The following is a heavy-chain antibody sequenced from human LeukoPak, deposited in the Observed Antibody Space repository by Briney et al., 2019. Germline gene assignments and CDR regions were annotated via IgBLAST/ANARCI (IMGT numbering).Heavy chain of an antibody. D-gene: IGHD6-13*01. CDR3: ARGEDSSWYNDY. Sequence: SVKVSCKASGGTFSGYAISWVRQAPGQGLEWMGGIIPIFGTANYAQKFQGRVTITADESTSTAYMELSSLRSEDTAVYYCARGEDSSWYNDYWGQGTLVTVSS. V-gene: IGHV1-69*13. J-gene: IGHJ4*02. CDR2: IIPIFGTA. CDR1: GGTFSGYA.